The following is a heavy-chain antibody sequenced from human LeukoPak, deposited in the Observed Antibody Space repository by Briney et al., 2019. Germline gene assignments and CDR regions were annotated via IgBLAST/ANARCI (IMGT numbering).Heavy chain of an antibody. CDR1: GFTFSNYW. Sequence: GGSLRLSCVVSGFTFSNYWMSWVRQTPGKGLEWVANIKQDGGEKYYVDSVKGRFTISRDNAKNSLYLQMNSLRAEDTAVYYCARGGTLEYFQHWGQGTLVTVSS. CDR2: IKQDGGEK. V-gene: IGHV3-7*04. J-gene: IGHJ1*01. CDR3: ARGGTLEYFQH.